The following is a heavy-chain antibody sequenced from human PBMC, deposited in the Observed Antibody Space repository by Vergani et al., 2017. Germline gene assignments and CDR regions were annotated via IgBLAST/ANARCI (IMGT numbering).Heavy chain of an antibody. V-gene: IGHV3-23*01. CDR2: ISGSGGST. Sequence: EVQLLESGGGLVQPGGSLRLSCAASGFTFSSYAMSWVRQAPGKGLEWVSAISGSGGSTYYADSVKGRFTISRDNSKNTLYLQMNSLRAEDTAVYYCAKGIRGYDYYYYGMDVWGQGTTVTVSS. J-gene: IGHJ6*02. CDR1: GFTFSSYA. D-gene: IGHD5-12*01. CDR3: AKGIRGYDYYYYGMDV.